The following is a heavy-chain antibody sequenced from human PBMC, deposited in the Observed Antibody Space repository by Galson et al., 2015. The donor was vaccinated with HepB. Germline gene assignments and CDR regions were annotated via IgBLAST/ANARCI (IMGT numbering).Heavy chain of an antibody. D-gene: IGHD5-18*01. CDR1: GGSMSSSNFY. CDR2: IYYTGNT. Sequence: LSLTCTLSGGSMSSSNFYWAWSRELPGPGLEWIGQIYYTGNTYYSTSLKTRITISLDTSKNQFSLKLSSVTATDTAVYYCARQDAATTRSRYSSAHHWRLGTLVTVSS. J-gene: IGHJ5*02. CDR3: ARQDAATTRSRYSSAHH. V-gene: IGHV4-39*01.